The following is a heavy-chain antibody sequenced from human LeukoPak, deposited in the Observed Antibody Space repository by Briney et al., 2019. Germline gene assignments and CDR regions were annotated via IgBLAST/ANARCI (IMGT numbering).Heavy chain of an antibody. CDR2: IYTSGST. Sequence: SETLSLTCTVSGGSISSYYWSWIRQPPGKGLEWIGYIYTSGSTNYNPSLKSRVTISVDTSKNQFSLTLSSVTAADTAVYYCARLVAGLGAYYFDYWGQGTLVTVSS. V-gene: IGHV4-4*09. CDR3: ARLVAGLGAYYFDY. J-gene: IGHJ4*02. CDR1: GGSISSYY. D-gene: IGHD6-19*01.